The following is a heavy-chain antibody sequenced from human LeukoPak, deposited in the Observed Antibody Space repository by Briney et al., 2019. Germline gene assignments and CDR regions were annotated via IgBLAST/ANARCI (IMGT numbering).Heavy chain of an antibody. J-gene: IGHJ4*02. D-gene: IGHD1-26*01. V-gene: IGHV4-59*08. CDR1: GFTFSSYA. Sequence: GSLRLSCAASGFTFSSYAMSWVRQPPGKGLEWIGYIYYSGSTNYNPSLKSRVTISVDTSKNQFSLKLSSVTAADTAVYYCARHRYLSGSYYWVLDYWGQGTLVTVSS. CDR3: ARHRYLSGSYYWVLDY. CDR2: IYYSGST.